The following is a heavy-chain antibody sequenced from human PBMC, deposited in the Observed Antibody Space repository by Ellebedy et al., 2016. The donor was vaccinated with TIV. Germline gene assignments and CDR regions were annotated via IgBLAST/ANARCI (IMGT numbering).Heavy chain of an antibody. CDR3: ARGRAVAGTFAFDM. Sequence: LRLXCTVSGGSISSGDYYWNRIRQPPGKGLEWIGYIFYSGSTYYNPSLKSRVVISVDTSKNQFSLRLTSVTAADTAVYYCARGRAVAGTFAFDMWGQGTKVTVSS. CDR2: IFYSGST. V-gene: IGHV4-30-4*01. J-gene: IGHJ3*02. CDR1: GGSISSGDYY. D-gene: IGHD6-19*01.